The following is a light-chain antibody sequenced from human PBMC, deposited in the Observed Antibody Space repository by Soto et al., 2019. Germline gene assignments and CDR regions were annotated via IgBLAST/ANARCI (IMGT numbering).Light chain of an antibody. CDR2: DAS. Sequence: DIQMTQSPSSLSASVGDRVTITCRASQDISNYLNWYQQKPGKAPKLLIYDASNSETGVPSRFRGSGSGTDFTFTISSLQPEDIAIYYCRQYDNLPSTFGGGTKVEIK. J-gene: IGKJ4*01. V-gene: IGKV1-33*01. CDR3: RQYDNLPST. CDR1: QDISNY.